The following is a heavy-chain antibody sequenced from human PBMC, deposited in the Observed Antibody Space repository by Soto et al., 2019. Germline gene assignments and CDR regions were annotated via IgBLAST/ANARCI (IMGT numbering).Heavy chain of an antibody. CDR1: GYSFSSYG. J-gene: IGHJ4*02. D-gene: IGHD3-22*01. V-gene: IGHV1-18*03. CDR2: INTYNGNR. Sequence: QVQLVQSGAELRKPGASVKVSCKASGYSFSSYGINWVRQAPGQGLEWMGWINTYNGNRNYAQKFEDRVTMTTATSTNTVYMELRSLKSDDMAIYYCARDRLRGYDSSGFYSWGQGTLVTVSS. CDR3: ARDRLRGYDSSGFYS.